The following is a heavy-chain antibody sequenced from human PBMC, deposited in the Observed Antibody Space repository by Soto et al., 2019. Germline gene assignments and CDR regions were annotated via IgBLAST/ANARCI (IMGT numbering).Heavy chain of an antibody. Sequence: EMQLVESGGGLVQPGGSLRLSCAASGFTFSSYWMSWVRQAPGKGLEWVATIKQDGSERYFVDSVKGRFTISRDNAKSSVYLQIDSLRAEDTAVYYCARGGFWGSSWSDWGQGDLVTVSS. D-gene: IGHD6-13*01. V-gene: IGHV3-7*01. J-gene: IGHJ4*02. CDR1: GFTFSSYW. CDR2: IKQDGSER. CDR3: ARGGFWGSSWSD.